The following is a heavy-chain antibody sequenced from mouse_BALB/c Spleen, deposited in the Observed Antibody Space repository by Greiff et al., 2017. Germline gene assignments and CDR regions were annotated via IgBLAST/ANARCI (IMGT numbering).Heavy chain of an antibody. V-gene: IGHV3-8*02. D-gene: IGHD1-1*01. CDR1: GDSITSCY. Sequence: EVQLQQSGPSLVKPSQTLSLSCSVTGDSITSCYWNWIRKFPGNKLEYMGYISYSGSTYYNPSLKSRISITRDTSKNQYYLQLNSVTTEDTATYYCARGFYYYGSRGAMDYWGQGTSVTVSS. J-gene: IGHJ4*01. CDR2: ISYSGST. CDR3: ARGFYYYGSRGAMDY.